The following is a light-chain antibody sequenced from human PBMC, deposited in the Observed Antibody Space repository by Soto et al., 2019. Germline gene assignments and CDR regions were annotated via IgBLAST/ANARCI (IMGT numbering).Light chain of an antibody. CDR2: RNS. V-gene: IGLV1-47*01. CDR1: NSNIGLNY. Sequence: QLVLTQPPSVSETPGQRVPISCSGSNSNIGLNYVYWFQQLPGTAPKLLIYRNSQRPSGVPDRFSGSKSGTSASLAISGLRSEDEADYYCATWDDSLIAWVFGGGAKVTVL. J-gene: IGLJ3*02. CDR3: ATWDDSLIAWV.